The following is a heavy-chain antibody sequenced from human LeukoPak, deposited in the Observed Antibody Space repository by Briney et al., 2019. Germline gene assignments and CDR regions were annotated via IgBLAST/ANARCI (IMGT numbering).Heavy chain of an antibody. Sequence: GGSLRLSCAASGFTSSDYYMSWIRQAPGKGLEWVSYISSSGSTIYYADSVKGRFTISRDNAKNSLYLQMNSLRAEDTAVYYCARDREVEAVAGFDYWGQGTLVTVSS. CDR3: ARDREVEAVAGFDY. D-gene: IGHD6-19*01. J-gene: IGHJ4*02. CDR2: ISSSGSTI. V-gene: IGHV3-11*04. CDR1: GFTSSDYY.